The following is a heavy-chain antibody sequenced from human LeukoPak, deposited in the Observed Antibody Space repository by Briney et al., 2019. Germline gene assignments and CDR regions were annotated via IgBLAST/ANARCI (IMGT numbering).Heavy chain of an antibody. D-gene: IGHD1-26*01. CDR1: GFTFDDYA. Sequence: GRSLRLSCAASGFTFDDYAMHWVRQAPGKGLEWVSGISWNSDSIGYADSVKGRFTISRDNAKNSLYLQMNTLRAEDTALYYCAKASTSSLGASLSWYFDLWGRGTLVTVSS. V-gene: IGHV3-9*01. CDR3: AKASTSSLGASLSWYFDL. CDR2: ISWNSDSI. J-gene: IGHJ2*01.